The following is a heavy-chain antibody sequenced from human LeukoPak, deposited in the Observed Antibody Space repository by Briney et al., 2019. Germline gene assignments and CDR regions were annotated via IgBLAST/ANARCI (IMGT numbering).Heavy chain of an antibody. Sequence: SETPSLTCTVSGGSISSYYWSWIRQPPGKGLEWIGYIFSSGSTTYNPSLKSRVTISVDTSKNQFSLKLSSVTAADTAVYYCARRSKDGYNFDYWGQGTLVTVSS. CDR2: IFSSGST. V-gene: IGHV4-59*08. D-gene: IGHD5-24*01. CDR3: ARRSKDGYNFDY. J-gene: IGHJ4*02. CDR1: GGSISSYY.